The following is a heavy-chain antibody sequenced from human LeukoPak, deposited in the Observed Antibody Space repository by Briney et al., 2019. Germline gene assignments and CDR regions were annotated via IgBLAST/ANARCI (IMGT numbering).Heavy chain of an antibody. V-gene: IGHV4-59*01. J-gene: IGHJ4*02. CDR2: IYYSGST. CDR3: AGASPLAYCGGDCYSFDY. Sequence: SETLSLTCTVSGGSISSYYWSWIRQPPGKGLEWIGYIYYSGSTNYNPSLKSRVTISVDTSKNQFSLKLSSVTAADTAVYYCAGASPLAYCGGDCYSFDYWGQGTLVTVSS. D-gene: IGHD2-21*02. CDR1: GGSISSYY.